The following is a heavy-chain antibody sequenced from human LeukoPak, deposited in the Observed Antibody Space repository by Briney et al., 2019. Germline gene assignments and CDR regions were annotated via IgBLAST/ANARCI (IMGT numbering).Heavy chain of an antibody. Sequence: GRSLRLSFAASGFPFSSYGMHWVRPAPGKGLEWVAVISYDGSNKYYADSVKGRFTISRDNAENTLYLQMNSLRDEDTAVYYCVIGGTYGSGSWGQGTLVTVSS. J-gene: IGHJ4*02. D-gene: IGHD3-10*01. CDR1: GFPFSSYG. CDR2: ISYDGSNK. CDR3: VIGGTYGSGS. V-gene: IGHV3-30*03.